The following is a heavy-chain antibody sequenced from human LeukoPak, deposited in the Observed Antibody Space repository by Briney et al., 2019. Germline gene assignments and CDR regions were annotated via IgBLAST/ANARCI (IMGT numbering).Heavy chain of an antibody. Sequence: GGSLRFSCAASGFTFSSYALIWVGQAPGQGLEWVLAISGSVGSTYYADSVKGRFTISRDNATNSLYLQMNSLRAEDTAVYYCARVSQRMPARNPLDYWGQGTLVTVSS. CDR1: GFTFSSYA. D-gene: IGHD6-6*01. CDR3: ARVSQRMPARNPLDY. CDR2: ISGSVGST. J-gene: IGHJ4*02. V-gene: IGHV3-23*01.